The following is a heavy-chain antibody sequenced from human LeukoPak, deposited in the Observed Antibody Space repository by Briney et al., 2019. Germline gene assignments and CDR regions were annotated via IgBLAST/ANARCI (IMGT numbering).Heavy chain of an antibody. CDR3: AKGHGAGKLSALDY. CDR1: GFTFSSYA. Sequence: GGSLRLSCTASGFTFSSYAMSWVRQAPGKGLEWASGLVNSGGNTYNADSVKGRFTISRDNSKNTLYLQMNSLRAEDTAIYYCAKGHGAGKLSALDYWGQGTLVTVSS. D-gene: IGHD3-10*01. V-gene: IGHV3-23*01. CDR2: LVNSGGNT. J-gene: IGHJ4*02.